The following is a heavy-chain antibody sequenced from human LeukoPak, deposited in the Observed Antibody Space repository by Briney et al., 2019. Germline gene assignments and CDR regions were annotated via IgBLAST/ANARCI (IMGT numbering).Heavy chain of an antibody. D-gene: IGHD4-23*01. CDR3: ARDSVGGNSVVGYFDY. J-gene: IGHJ4*02. CDR1: GYTFTSYY. V-gene: IGHV1-46*01. Sequence: ASVTVSCTASGYTFTSYYMHWVRQAPGQGLEWMGIINPSGGSTSYAQKFQGRVTMTRDMSTSTVYMELSSLRSEDTAVYYCARDSVGGNSVVGYFDYWGQGTLVTVSS. CDR2: INPSGGST.